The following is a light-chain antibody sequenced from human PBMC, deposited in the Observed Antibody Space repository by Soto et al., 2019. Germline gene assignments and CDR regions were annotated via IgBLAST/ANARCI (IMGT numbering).Light chain of an antibody. CDR2: DVS. CDR1: SSDVGNYNY. J-gene: IGLJ1*01. V-gene: IGLV2-14*01. Sequence: QSALTQPASVSGSPGQSITISCTGTSSDVGNYNYVSWYQQHPGKAPKLMIHDVSNRPSGVSNRFSGSKSGNTASLTISGLQAEDEADYYCSSYTSSSTYVFGTGTKLT. CDR3: SSYTSSSTYV.